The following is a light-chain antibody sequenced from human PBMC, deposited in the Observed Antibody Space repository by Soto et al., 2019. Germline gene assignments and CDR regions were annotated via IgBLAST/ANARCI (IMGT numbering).Light chain of an antibody. J-gene: IGKJ2*01. CDR3: QQYRSSPYT. V-gene: IGKV3-20*01. Sequence: EIVLTQSPGTLSLSPGLRATLSCRASQNIASRSVAWYQQHPGQAPRLLIYASSTRATGIPDRFSGSGSGTDFTLTISRLEPEDFAVYYWQQYRSSPYTFGQGTKLEIK. CDR2: ASS. CDR1: QNIASRS.